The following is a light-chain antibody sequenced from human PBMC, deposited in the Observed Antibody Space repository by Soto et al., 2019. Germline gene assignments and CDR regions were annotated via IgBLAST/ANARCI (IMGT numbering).Light chain of an antibody. Sequence: EIVMTQSPATLSASPGERATLSCGASQSVRSNLAWYQQKPGQAPRLLIVGSFARATGIPARFSGSGSGSEFTLTISGLQSEDFAVYYCQQYNDRPPITFGQGTRLEIK. CDR1: QSVRSN. CDR3: QQYNDRPPIT. J-gene: IGKJ5*01. CDR2: GSF. V-gene: IGKV3-15*01.